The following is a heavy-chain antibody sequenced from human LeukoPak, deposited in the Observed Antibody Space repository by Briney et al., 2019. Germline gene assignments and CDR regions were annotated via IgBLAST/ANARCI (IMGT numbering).Heavy chain of an antibody. CDR3: ARGYYDSSGYYFDY. J-gene: IGHJ4*02. Sequence: GGSLRLSCAASGFTFSTYDMHWVRQIPGKGLEGVSAMYGVSAIGVSGDTSYPDSVKGRITNYRENGKNSLYLQMNSLRAGDTAVYYCARGYYDSSGYYFDYWGQGILVTVSS. CDR2: IGVSGDT. D-gene: IGHD3-22*01. CDR1: GFTFSTYD. V-gene: IGHV3-13*01.